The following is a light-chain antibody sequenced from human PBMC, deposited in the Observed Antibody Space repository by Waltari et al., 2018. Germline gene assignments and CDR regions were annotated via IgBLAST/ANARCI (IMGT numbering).Light chain of an antibody. CDR3: QQYYSTPIT. V-gene: IGKV4-1*01. CDR1: QSVLYSSNNKYD. J-gene: IGKJ5*01. Sequence: DSVMTQSPDSLAVSLGESATINCKSSQSVLYSSNNKYDLAWYQQKPGQPPKLLIYWASTRESGVPDRFSGSGSGTDFTLTISSLQAEDVSVYYWQQYYSTPITFGQGTRLEIK. CDR2: WAS.